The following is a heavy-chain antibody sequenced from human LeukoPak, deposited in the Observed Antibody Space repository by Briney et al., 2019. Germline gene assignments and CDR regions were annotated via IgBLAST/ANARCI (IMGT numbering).Heavy chain of an antibody. CDR2: ISVNGGST. Sequence: GGSLRLSCAASGFTFSSHVMSWVRQPPGRGLEWVSTISVNGGSTYYADSVKGRFTISRDNAKNSLYLQMNSLRAEDTAVYYCARERERNYRGTGSDYWGQGTLVTVSS. CDR1: GFTFSSHV. V-gene: IGHV3-23*01. CDR3: ARERERNYRGTGSDY. J-gene: IGHJ4*02. D-gene: IGHD1-7*01.